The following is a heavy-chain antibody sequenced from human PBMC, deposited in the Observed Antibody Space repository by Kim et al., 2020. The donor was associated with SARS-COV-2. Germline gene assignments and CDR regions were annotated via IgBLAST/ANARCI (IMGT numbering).Heavy chain of an antibody. CDR2: IIPIFGTA. CDR3: ARGRSGSGSKFGVYYFDY. J-gene: IGHJ4*02. V-gene: IGHV1-69*13. D-gene: IGHD3-10*01. Sequence: SVKVSCKASGGTFSSYAISWVRQAPGQGLEWMGGIIPIFGTANYAQKFQGRVTITADESTSTAYMELSSLRSEDTAVYYCARGRSGSGSKFGVYYFDYWGQGTLVTVSS. CDR1: GGTFSSYA.